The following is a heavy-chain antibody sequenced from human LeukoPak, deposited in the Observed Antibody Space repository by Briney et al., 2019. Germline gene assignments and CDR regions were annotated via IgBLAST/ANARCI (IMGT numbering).Heavy chain of an antibody. Sequence: GASVKVSCKASGGTFSSYAISWVRQAPGQGLEWMGGIIPIFGTANYAQKFQGRVTMTRDTSISTAYMELSRLRSDDTAIYYCARGRAVSGTGGYWGQGTLVTVSS. V-gene: IGHV1-69*05. CDR3: ARGRAVSGTGGY. J-gene: IGHJ4*02. D-gene: IGHD6-19*01. CDR1: GGTFSSYA. CDR2: IIPIFGTA.